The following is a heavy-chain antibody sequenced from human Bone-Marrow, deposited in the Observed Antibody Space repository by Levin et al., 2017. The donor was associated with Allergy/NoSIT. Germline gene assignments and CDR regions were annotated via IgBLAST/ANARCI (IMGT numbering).Heavy chain of an antibody. V-gene: IGHV3-23*01. CDR1: GFAFSSYV. Sequence: SGGSLRLSCAASGFAFSSYVMSWVRQAPGKGLEWVSSISGSGGSTDYADSVKGRLTISRDNSKNMLHLQMNSLRGDDTAVYYCAKSPSGGARVTRFDSWGQGTLVTVSS. CDR2: ISGSGGST. D-gene: IGHD1-26*01. CDR3: AKSPSGGARVTRFDS. J-gene: IGHJ4*02.